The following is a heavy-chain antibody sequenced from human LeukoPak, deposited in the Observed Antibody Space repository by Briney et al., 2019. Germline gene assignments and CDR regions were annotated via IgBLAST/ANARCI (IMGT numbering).Heavy chain of an antibody. J-gene: IGHJ4*02. CDR2: IYYSGST. V-gene: IGHV4-59*08. D-gene: IGHD6-13*01. CDR3: ARHYPGYSSSWYFFDY. Sequence: SETLSLTCTVSGGSISSYYWSWIRQPPGKGLEWIGYIYYSGSTNYNPSLKSRVTISVDTSKNQFSLKLSSVAAADTAVYYCARHYPGYSSSWYFFDYWGQGTLVTVSS. CDR1: GGSISSYY.